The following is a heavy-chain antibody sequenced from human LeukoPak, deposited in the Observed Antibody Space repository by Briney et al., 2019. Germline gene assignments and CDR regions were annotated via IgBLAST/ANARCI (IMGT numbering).Heavy chain of an antibody. D-gene: IGHD1-14*01. J-gene: IGHJ4*02. CDR2: INHSGST. Sequence: SETLSLTCAVYGGSFSGYYWSWIRQPPGKGLEWIGEINHSGSTNYNPSLKSRVTISVDTSKNQFSLKLSSVTAADTAVYYCARGRTVFGNWGQGTLVTVSS. V-gene: IGHV4-34*01. CDR3: ARGRTVFGN. CDR1: GGSFSGYY.